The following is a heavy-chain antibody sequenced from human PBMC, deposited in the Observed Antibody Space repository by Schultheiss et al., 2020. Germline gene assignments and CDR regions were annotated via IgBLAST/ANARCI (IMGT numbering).Heavy chain of an antibody. J-gene: IGHJ3*02. CDR3: ARDLPGYSGYASPYAFDI. CDR2: IYYSGST. CDR1: GGSITSGGYY. V-gene: IGHV4-61*08. D-gene: IGHD5-12*01. Sequence: SQTLSLTCTVSGGSITSGGYYWSWIRQHPGKGLEWIGYIYYSGSTNYNPSLKSRVTISVDTSKNQFSLKLSSVTAADTAVYYCARDLPGYSGYASPYAFDIWGQGTMVTVSS.